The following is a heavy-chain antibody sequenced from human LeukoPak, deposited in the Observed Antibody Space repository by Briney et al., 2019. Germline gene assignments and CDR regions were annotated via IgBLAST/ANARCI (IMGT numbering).Heavy chain of an antibody. V-gene: IGHV3-7*05. Sequence: PGVSLRLSCAASGFTFSSYWMTWVRQAPGKGLEWVANMKRDGSEKYYVDSVKGRFTISRDNAKNSLYLQMNSLRAEDTAVYYCARESGSSTNWFDPWGQGTLVTVSS. CDR3: ARESGSSTNWFDP. CDR2: MKRDGSEK. D-gene: IGHD6-13*01. CDR1: GFTFSSYW. J-gene: IGHJ5*02.